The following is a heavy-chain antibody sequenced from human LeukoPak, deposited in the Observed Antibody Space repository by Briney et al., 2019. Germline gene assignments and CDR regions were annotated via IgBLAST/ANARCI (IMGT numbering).Heavy chain of an antibody. CDR3: ARERLRDLDDQFDY. D-gene: IGHD3-16*01. CDR1: GGSISSGDYY. V-gene: IGHV3-53*05. CDR2: IYSGGST. J-gene: IGHJ4*02. Sequence: LSLTRTVSGGSISSGDYYWSWIRQAPGKGLEWVSVIYSGGSTYYADSVKGRFTISRDNSKNTLYLQMNSLRAEDTAVYYCARERLRDLDDQFDYWGQGTLVTVSS.